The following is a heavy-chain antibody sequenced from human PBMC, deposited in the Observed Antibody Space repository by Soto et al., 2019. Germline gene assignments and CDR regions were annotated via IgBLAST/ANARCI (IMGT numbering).Heavy chain of an antibody. V-gene: IGHV3-20*04. CDR3: ARDSRTTTVVKY. Sequence: GVLTLSCAASGFTFDYYGMSWVRQAPGKGLEWVSGINWNGGSTGYADSVKGRFTISRDNAKNSLYLQMNSLRAEDTAVYYCARDSRTTTVVKYWGQGTLVTVSS. CDR1: GFTFDYYG. D-gene: IGHD4-17*01. CDR2: INWNGGST. J-gene: IGHJ4*02.